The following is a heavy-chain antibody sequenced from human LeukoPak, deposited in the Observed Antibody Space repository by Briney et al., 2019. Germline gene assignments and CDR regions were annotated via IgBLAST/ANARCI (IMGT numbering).Heavy chain of an antibody. D-gene: IGHD3-3*01. CDR3: AGVGERFLEWLQPLDAFDI. J-gene: IGHJ3*02. CDR1: GYTFTSYG. CDR2: ISAYNGNT. Sequence: ASVKVSCKASGYTFTSYGISWVRQAPGQGLEWMGWISAYNGNTNYAQKLQGRVTMTTDTSTSTAYMELRSLRSDDTAVYYCAGVGERFLEWLQPLDAFDIWGQGTMVTVSS. V-gene: IGHV1-18*01.